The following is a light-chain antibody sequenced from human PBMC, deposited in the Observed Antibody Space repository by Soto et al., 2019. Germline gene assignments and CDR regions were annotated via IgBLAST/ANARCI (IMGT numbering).Light chain of an antibody. Sequence: EIVLTQSPATLSLSPGERATLSCRASQTVRSYFAWYQQKPGQAPRLLIYDVFNRATGVPARFSGSGSGTNFTLAISSLEPEDFAVYYCQQRANWPLTFGGGTKVDIK. J-gene: IGKJ4*01. CDR3: QQRANWPLT. V-gene: IGKV3-11*01. CDR2: DVF. CDR1: QTVRSY.